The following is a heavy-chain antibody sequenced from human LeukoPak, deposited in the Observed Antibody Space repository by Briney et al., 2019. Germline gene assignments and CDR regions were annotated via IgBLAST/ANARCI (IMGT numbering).Heavy chain of an antibody. V-gene: IGHV4-39*01. J-gene: IGHJ4*02. CDR1: GGSISSTIYY. Sequence: PSETLSLTCIVSGGSISSTIYYCGWIRQSPGKGLEWIGTISSSGSTYYNPSLKSRVTISVDTSRNQFSLRLSSVTAADSALYYCARCVSMVRGIIRPPDYWGQGTLVTVSS. CDR3: ARCVSMVRGIIRPPDY. D-gene: IGHD3-10*01. CDR2: ISSSGST.